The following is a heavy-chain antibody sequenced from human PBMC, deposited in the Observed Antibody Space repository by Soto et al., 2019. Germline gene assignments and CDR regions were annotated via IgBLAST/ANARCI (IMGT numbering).Heavy chain of an antibody. CDR1: GFTLSHYA. CDR2: ISINRGSSNGGST. CDR3: VKGGGNNHWDWFGP. V-gene: IGHV3-64D*08. Sequence: GGSLRLSCAASGFTLSHYAMHWVRQAPGKGLEYVSAISINRGSSNGGSTYYADSVKGRFTISRDNSKNTLYLQMSSLRVEDTAVYYCVKGGGNNHWDWFGPWGRGTLVTVSS. D-gene: IGHD2-15*01. J-gene: IGHJ5*02.